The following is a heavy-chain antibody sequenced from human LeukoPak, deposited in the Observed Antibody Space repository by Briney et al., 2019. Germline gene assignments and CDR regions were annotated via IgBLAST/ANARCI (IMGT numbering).Heavy chain of an antibody. CDR1: GNYW. D-gene: IGHD3-10*01. J-gene: IGHJ4*02. CDR3: ARGGRPDY. CDR2: INSDGSWT. Sequence: GGSLRLSCAASGNYWMHWVRQAPGKGLVWVSHINSDGSWTSYADSVKGRFTISRDNAKNSLYLQMSSLRAEDAAVYYCARGGRPDYWGQGTLVTVSS. V-gene: IGHV3-74*01.